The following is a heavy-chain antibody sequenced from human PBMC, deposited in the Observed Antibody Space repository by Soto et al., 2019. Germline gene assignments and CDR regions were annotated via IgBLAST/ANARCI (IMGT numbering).Heavy chain of an antibody. D-gene: IGHD5-12*01. CDR3: ARDRSGYDSEYFDY. CDR2: ISSSSSTI. CDR1: GFTFSSYS. Sequence: EVQLVESGGGLVQPGGSLRLSCAASGFTFSSYSMNWVRQAPGKGLERVSYISSSSSTIYYADSVKGRFTISRDNAKNSLYLQMNSLRDEDTAVYYCARDRSGYDSEYFDYWGQGTLVTVSS. V-gene: IGHV3-48*02. J-gene: IGHJ4*02.